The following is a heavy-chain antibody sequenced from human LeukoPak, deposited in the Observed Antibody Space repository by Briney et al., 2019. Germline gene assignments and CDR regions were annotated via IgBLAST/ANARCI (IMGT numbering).Heavy chain of an antibody. CDR1: GYTFTSYD. V-gene: IGHV1-8*01. D-gene: IGHD5-18*01. Sequence: ASVKVSCKASGYTFTSYDINWVRQATGQGLEWMGWMNPNSGNTGYAQKFQGRVTMTRNTSISTAYMELRSLRSDDTAVYYCARDPGYSYGLRTRPMNYWGQGTLVTVSS. CDR3: ARDPGYSYGLRTRPMNY. J-gene: IGHJ4*02. CDR2: MNPNSGNT.